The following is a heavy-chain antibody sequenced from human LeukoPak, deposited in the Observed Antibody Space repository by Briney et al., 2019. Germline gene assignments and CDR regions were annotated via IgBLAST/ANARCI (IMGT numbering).Heavy chain of an antibody. V-gene: IGHV1-69*13. CDR2: SIPIFGTA. J-gene: IGHJ4*02. CDR3: ASSGHLGYCSSTSCYTDY. CDR1: GGTFSSYA. D-gene: IGHD2-2*02. Sequence: ASVKVSCKASGGTFSSYAISWVRQAPGQGLEWMGGSIPIFGTANYAQKFQGRVTITADESTSTAYMEPSSLRSEDTAVYYCASSGHLGYCSSTSCYTDYWGQGTLVTVSS.